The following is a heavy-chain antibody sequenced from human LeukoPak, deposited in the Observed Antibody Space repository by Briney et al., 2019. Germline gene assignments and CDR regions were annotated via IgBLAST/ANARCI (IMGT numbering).Heavy chain of an antibody. J-gene: IGHJ6*03. CDR1: GGTFISYA. D-gene: IGHD1-7*01. CDR3: ARGTTQGYYYYMDV. V-gene: IGHV1-69*05. Sequence: ASVKVSCKASGGTFISYAISWVRQAPGQGLEWVGGIIPIFGTANYAQKFQGRVTITTDESTSTAYMELSSLRSEDTAVYYCARGTTQGYYYYMDVWGKGTTVTVSS. CDR2: IIPIFGTA.